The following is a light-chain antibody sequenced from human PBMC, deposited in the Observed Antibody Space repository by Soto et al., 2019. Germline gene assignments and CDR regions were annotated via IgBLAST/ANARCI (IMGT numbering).Light chain of an antibody. Sequence: EIVLTQSPGTLSLSPGERATLSCRASQSVSSNYLAWYQQKPGQAPRLLIYGASRRATGIPDRFRGSGSGTDFTLTISRLEPEDFAVYYCQQYGNSPPRTFGQGTKVEIK. CDR3: QQYGNSPPRT. CDR1: QSVSSNY. CDR2: GAS. V-gene: IGKV3-20*01. J-gene: IGKJ1*01.